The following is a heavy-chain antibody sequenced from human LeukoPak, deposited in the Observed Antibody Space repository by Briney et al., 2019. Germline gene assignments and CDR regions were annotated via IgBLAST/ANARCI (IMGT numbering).Heavy chain of an antibody. CDR3: ARARYSYPLLWGY. Sequence: PSETLSLTCTVSGDSISSGDYYWSWIRQPAGKGLEWIGRISSSGSTNYNPSLKSRVTISVDTPKNQFSLKLSSVTAADTAVYYCARARYSYPLLWGYWGQGTLVTVSS. CDR1: GDSISSGDYY. V-gene: IGHV4-61*02. D-gene: IGHD5-18*01. CDR2: ISSSGST. J-gene: IGHJ4*02.